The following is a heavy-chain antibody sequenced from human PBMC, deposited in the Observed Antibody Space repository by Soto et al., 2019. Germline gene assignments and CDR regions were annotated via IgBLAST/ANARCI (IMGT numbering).Heavy chain of an antibody. J-gene: IGHJ5*02. Sequence: SGTLSLTCTVSGGSVSSGSYYWSWIGQPPGKGLEWIGYIYYSGSTNYNPSLKSRVTISVDTSTHQFSLKLSSVTAADTAVYYCARVRNRRVEVVPAAVWHHWFDTWRQGTLVPVSS. CDR2: IYYSGST. D-gene: IGHD2-2*01. V-gene: IGHV4-61*01. CDR1: GGSVSSGSYY. CDR3: ARVRNRRVEVVPAAVWHHWFDT.